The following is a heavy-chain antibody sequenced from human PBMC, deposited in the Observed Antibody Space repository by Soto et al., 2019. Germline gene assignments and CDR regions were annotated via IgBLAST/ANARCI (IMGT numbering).Heavy chain of an antibody. Sequence: QVQLVQSGAEVKKPGASVKVSCKASGYTFTSYGISWVRQAPGQGLEWMGWISAYNGNTNYAQKLQGRVTMTTDTSRRTADMELRSQKSDATAVYDCASYLALGNCVGAADSYYAGMDVWGQGTTVTVSS. V-gene: IGHV1-18*01. J-gene: IGHJ6*02. CDR1: GYTFTSYG. CDR3: ASYLALGNCVGAADSYYAGMDV. D-gene: IGHD2-21*01. CDR2: ISAYNGNT.